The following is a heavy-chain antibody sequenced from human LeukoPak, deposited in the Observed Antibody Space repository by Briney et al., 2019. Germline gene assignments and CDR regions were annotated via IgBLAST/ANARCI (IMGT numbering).Heavy chain of an antibody. Sequence: ASVKVSCKASGFTFTSYVINWVRQAPGQGLEWMGWIIAYNGNTNYAQKLQGRVTMTTDTSTSTAYMELRSLRSDDTAVYYCARVPCSSTSCYHGDYWGQGTLVTVSS. D-gene: IGHD2-2*01. V-gene: IGHV1-18*01. CDR1: GFTFTSYV. CDR3: ARVPCSSTSCYHGDY. CDR2: IIAYNGNT. J-gene: IGHJ4*02.